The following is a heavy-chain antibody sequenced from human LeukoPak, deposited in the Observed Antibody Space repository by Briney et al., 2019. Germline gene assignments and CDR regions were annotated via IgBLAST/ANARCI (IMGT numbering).Heavy chain of an antibody. CDR1: GASISSPYYY. CDR3: ARVSSSWYQDWYFDL. V-gene: IGHV4-61*02. D-gene: IGHD6-13*01. Sequence: TLSLTCIVSGASISSPYYYWSWIRQPAGKGLEWIGRIYNSGNTNYNPSLESRVTMSVDTSKNQFSLKLSSVTAADTAVYYCARVSSSWYQDWYFDLWGRGTLVTVSS. CDR2: IYNSGNT. J-gene: IGHJ2*01.